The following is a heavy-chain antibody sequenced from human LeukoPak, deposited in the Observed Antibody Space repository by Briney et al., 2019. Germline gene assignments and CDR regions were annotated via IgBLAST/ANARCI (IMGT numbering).Heavy chain of an antibody. V-gene: IGHV3-53*01. Sequence: GGSLRLSCAASGFTVSSNYMSWVRQAPGKGLEWVSVIYSGGSTYYADSVKGRFTISRDHSKNTLYLQMNSLRAADTAVYYCATLAKDDLWGQGTLVSVSS. J-gene: IGHJ4*02. CDR2: IYSGGST. CDR3: ATLAKDDL. CDR1: GFTVSSNY. D-gene: IGHD5-12*01.